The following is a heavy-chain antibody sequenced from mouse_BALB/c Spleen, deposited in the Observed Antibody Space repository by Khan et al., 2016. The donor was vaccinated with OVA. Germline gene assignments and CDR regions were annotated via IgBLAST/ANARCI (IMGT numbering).Heavy chain of an antibody. J-gene: IGHJ3*01. CDR2: IWAAGGT. CDR3: TRDQEGVGYGAWFAY. V-gene: IGHV2-9*02. Sequence: VQLVESGPGLVAPSQSLSITCTVSGFSLISYGIHWVRQPPGKGLEWLGVIWAAGGTSYNSALTSRLSITKDNSKSQVLLQMNSLQTDDTAVYYGTRDQEGVGYGAWFAYWGQGTLVTVSA. D-gene: IGHD2-2*01. CDR1: GFSLISYG.